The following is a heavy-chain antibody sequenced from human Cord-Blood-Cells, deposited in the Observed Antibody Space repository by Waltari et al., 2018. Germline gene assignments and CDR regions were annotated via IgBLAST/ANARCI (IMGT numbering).Heavy chain of an antibody. Sequence: VQLVQSGAEVQKPGCSVKVSCKASGGTVSSDAISWVRPAPGQGLEWRGRIIPILGIANYAQKCQGRVTITADKSTSTAYMELSSLRSEDTAVYYCARVSSVSRGYYDYWGQGTLVTVSS. CDR3: ARVSSVSRGYYDY. CDR1: GGTVSSDA. V-gene: IGHV1-69*04. D-gene: IGHD3-22*01. J-gene: IGHJ4*02. CDR2: IIPILGIA.